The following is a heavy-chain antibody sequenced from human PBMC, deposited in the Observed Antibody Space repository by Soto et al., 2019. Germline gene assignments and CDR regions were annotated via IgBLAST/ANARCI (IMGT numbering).Heavy chain of an antibody. CDR3: AKDQLYDFWSGYLFDP. V-gene: IGHV3-23*01. Sequence: EVQLLESGGGLVQPGGSLRLSCAASGFTFSSYAMSWVRQAPGKGLEWVSAISGSGGSTYYADSVKGRFTISRDNSKNTLYLQMNSLRAEDTAVYYCAKDQLYDFWSGYLFDPWGQGTLVTVSS. D-gene: IGHD3-3*01. J-gene: IGHJ5*02. CDR2: ISGSGGST. CDR1: GFTFSSYA.